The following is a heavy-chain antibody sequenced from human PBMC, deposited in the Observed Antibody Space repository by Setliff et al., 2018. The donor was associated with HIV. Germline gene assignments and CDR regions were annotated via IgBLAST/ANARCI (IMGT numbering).Heavy chain of an antibody. Sequence: SVKVSCKASGGTFSSYAISWVRQAPGQGLEWMGGIIPILGIANYAQKFQGRVTITTDESTSTAYMELSSLRSEDTAVYYCARSPSIAAAGTYYYYYMDVWGKGTTVTVSS. CDR3: ARSPSIAAAGTYYYYYMDV. D-gene: IGHD6-13*01. CDR1: GGTFSSYA. J-gene: IGHJ6*03. CDR2: IIPILGIA. V-gene: IGHV1-69*10.